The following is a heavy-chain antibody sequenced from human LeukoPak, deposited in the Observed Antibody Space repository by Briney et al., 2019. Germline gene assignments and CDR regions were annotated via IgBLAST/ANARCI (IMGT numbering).Heavy chain of an antibody. CDR2: IYTSGST. Sequence: PSETLSLTCTVSGGSISSGSYYWSWIRQPAGKGLEWIGRIYTSGSTNYNPSLKSRVTISVDTSKNQFSLKLSSVTAADTAVYYCARWALRGYCTNGVCLDYWGQGTLVTVSS. CDR1: GGSISSGSYY. V-gene: IGHV4-61*02. D-gene: IGHD2-8*01. J-gene: IGHJ4*02. CDR3: ARWALRGYCTNGVCLDY.